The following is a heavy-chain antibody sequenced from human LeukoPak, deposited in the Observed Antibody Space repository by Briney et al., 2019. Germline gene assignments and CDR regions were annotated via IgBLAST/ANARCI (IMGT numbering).Heavy chain of an antibody. CDR2: IKLDGSEK. CDR1: GFTFGKYW. V-gene: IGHV3-7*01. J-gene: IGHJ4*02. Sequence: GGSLRLSCVASGFTFGKYWMSWVRRAPGKGLEWVANIKLDGSEKNYVDSVKGRFTISRDNAKNSLYLQMNSLRAEDTAVYYCARDSGQLELRGDYWGQGTLVTVSS. D-gene: IGHD1-7*01. CDR3: ARDSGQLELRGDY.